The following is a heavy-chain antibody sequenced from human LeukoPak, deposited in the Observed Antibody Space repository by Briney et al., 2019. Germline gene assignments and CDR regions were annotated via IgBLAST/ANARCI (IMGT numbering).Heavy chain of an antibody. CDR1: GYTFTSYA. CDR2: INAGNGNT. CDR3: ARSRYCTNGVCYFGFDY. Sequence: ASVKVSCKASGYTFTSYAMHWVRQAPGQRLEWMGWINAGNGNTNYSQKFQGRVTITRDTSASTAYMELSSLRSEDTAVYYCARSRYCTNGVCYFGFDYWGQGTLVTVSS. J-gene: IGHJ4*02. V-gene: IGHV1-3*01. D-gene: IGHD2-8*01.